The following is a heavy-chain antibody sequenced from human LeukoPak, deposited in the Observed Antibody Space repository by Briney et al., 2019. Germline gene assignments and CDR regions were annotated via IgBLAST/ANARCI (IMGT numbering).Heavy chain of an antibody. CDR3: ARDFSSGRHFDY. Sequence: GGSLRLSCAASGFSFSDYSMIWVRQAPGKGLEWVSSLSSSRSYIHYADSVKGRFTISRDNAKNSLYLQMNSLRAEDTAVYYCARDFSSGRHFDYWGQGTLVTVSS. CDR2: LSSSRSYI. V-gene: IGHV3-21*04. CDR1: GFSFSDYS. J-gene: IGHJ4*02. D-gene: IGHD6-19*01.